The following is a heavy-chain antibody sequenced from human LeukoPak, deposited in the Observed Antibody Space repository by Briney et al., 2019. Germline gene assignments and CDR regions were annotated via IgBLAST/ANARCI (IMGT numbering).Heavy chain of an antibody. D-gene: IGHD6-19*01. CDR1: GGSISSCY. J-gene: IGHJ4*02. CDR3: ARVSSSGWSHANYYFDY. Sequence: SETLSLTCTVSGGSISSCYWSWIRQPAGKGLEWIGRIYTSGSTNYNPSLKSRVTMSVDTSKNQFSLKLSSVTAADTAVYYCARVSSSGWSHANYYFDYWGQGTLVTVSS. V-gene: IGHV4-4*07. CDR2: IYTSGST.